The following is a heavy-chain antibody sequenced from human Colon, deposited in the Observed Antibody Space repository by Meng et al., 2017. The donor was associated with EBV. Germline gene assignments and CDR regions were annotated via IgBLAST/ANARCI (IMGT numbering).Heavy chain of an antibody. V-gene: IGHV4-61*01. J-gene: IGHJ5*02. CDR3: ARVSGRSFDP. CDR2: IYYIGGT. CDR1: GYSGAPGRYY. Sequence: QLQLQKSGPGLVKPSDTLSLTCTVSGYSGAPGRYYWSWIRQPPGKGLEWIAYIYYIGGTNYNPSLKSRLTISLDTSKNQFSLSLRSVTAADTAVYYCARVSGRSFDPWGQGTLVTVSS. D-gene: IGHD3-10*01.